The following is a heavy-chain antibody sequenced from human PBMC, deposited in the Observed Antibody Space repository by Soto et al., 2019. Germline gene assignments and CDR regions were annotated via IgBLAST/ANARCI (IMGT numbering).Heavy chain of an antibody. D-gene: IGHD4-17*01. CDR2: IYWDDDK. J-gene: IGHJ5*02. CDR3: AQVQDGDYGSNWFDP. Sequence: QITLKESGPTLVKPTQTLTLTCTFSGFSLSTSGVGVGWIRQPPGKALEWLALIYWDDDKRYSPSLKSMLTITKDTSKNQVVLTMTNMDPVDTATYYCAQVQDGDYGSNWFDPWGQGTLVTVSS. V-gene: IGHV2-5*02. CDR1: GFSLSTSGVG.